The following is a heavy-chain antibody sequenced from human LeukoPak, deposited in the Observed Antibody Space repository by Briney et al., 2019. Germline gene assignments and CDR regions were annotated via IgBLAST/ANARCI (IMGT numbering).Heavy chain of an antibody. Sequence: PGGSLRLSCAASGFTFSSYGMHLVRQAPGKGLEWVAVIWYDGSNKYYADSVKGRFTISRDNSKNTLYLQMNSLRAEDTAVYYCARDDYGGKGFDYWGQGTLVTVSS. D-gene: IGHD4-17*01. CDR3: ARDDYGGKGFDY. V-gene: IGHV3-33*01. J-gene: IGHJ4*02. CDR1: GFTFSSYG. CDR2: IWYDGSNK.